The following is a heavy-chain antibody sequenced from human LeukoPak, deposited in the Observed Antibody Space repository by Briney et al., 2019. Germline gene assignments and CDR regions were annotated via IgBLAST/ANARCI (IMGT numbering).Heavy chain of an antibody. Sequence: SETLSLTCTVSGGSISSGSYYWSWIRQPAGKGLEWIGEINHSGSTNYNPSLKSRVTISVDTSKNQFSLKLSSVTAADTAVYYCARLGAHYYDSSGYYTFDYWGQGTLVTVSS. V-gene: IGHV4-61*09. CDR2: INHSGST. J-gene: IGHJ4*02. CDR1: GGSISSGSYY. D-gene: IGHD3-22*01. CDR3: ARLGAHYYDSSGYYTFDY.